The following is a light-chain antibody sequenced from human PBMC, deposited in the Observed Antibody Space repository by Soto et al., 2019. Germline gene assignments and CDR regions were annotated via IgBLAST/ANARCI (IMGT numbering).Light chain of an antibody. J-gene: IGKJ4*01. CDR3: QQLHVYPST. CDR2: AGT. V-gene: IGKV1-9*01. Sequence: IQLTQSPSSLYASVGDRVTITCRASQDINSYLAWYQRKPGKAPNLLIYAGTSLQSGVPSRFSGSGSGTEFTLTISSLQPEDFATYYCQQLHVYPSTFRGGTKVE. CDR1: QDINSY.